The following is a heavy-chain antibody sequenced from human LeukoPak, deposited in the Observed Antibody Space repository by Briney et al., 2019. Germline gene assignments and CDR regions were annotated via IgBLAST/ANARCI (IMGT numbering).Heavy chain of an antibody. CDR2: ICSGGNI. CDR3: ARDGPWKSDY. V-gene: IGHV4-39*02. J-gene: IGHJ4*02. CDR1: GGSVSSSYY. Sequence: SETLSLTCTVSGGSVSSSYYWGWIRQPPGKGLEWIGSICSGGNICSNPSLESRVTISVDSSRSHFFLQLTSVTAADAAVYFCARDGPWKSDYWGQGTLVTVSS. D-gene: IGHD1-1*01.